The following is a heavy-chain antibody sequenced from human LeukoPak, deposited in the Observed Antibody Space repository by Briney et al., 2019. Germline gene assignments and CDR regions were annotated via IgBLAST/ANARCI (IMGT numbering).Heavy chain of an antibody. CDR3: AKAQGIAVAMNYYYYYGMDV. J-gene: IGHJ6*02. CDR1: GFTFSSYG. D-gene: IGHD6-19*01. CDR2: IRYDGSNK. Sequence: GGSLRLSCAASGFTFSSYGMHWVRQAPGKGLEWVAFIRYDGSNKYYADSVKGRFTISRDNSKSTLYLQMISLRAEDTAVYYCAKAQGIAVAMNYYYYYGMDVWGQGTTVTVSS. V-gene: IGHV3-30*02.